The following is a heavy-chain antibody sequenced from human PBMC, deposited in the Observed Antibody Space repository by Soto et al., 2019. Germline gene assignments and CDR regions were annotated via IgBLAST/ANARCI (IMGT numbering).Heavy chain of an antibody. Sequence: EVQLLESGGGLVQPGGSLRLSCAASGFTFSTYAMTWVRQAPGKGLEWVSGIVGNGGATYYADSVKGRFSISRDNSKNTLYLQMNRLRPQDTAVYYCATDYYYDSGSHWGQGTLVIVSA. CDR1: GFTFSTYA. J-gene: IGHJ4*02. CDR3: ATDYYYDSGSH. CDR2: IVGNGGAT. V-gene: IGHV3-23*01. D-gene: IGHD3-10*01.